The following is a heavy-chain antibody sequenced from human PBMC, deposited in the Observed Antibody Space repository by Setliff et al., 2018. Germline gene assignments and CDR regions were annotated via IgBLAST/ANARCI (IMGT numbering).Heavy chain of an antibody. V-gene: IGHV4-38-2*02. CDR1: GSAIDSGHY. CDR3: VRDAGDGYGVDAYAGAGFDI. Sequence: SETLSLTCAVSGSAIDSGHYWGWIRQPPGKGLEWIGSFRPTGRTYYNPSLKSRVTISVDTSKKQFSLKLTSMTAADTAVYYCVRDAGDGYGVDAYAGAGFDIWGQGTMVT. D-gene: IGHD4-17*01. CDR2: FRPTGRT. J-gene: IGHJ3*02.